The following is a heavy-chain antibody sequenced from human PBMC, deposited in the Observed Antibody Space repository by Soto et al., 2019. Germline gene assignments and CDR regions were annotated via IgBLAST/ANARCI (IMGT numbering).Heavy chain of an antibody. J-gene: IGHJ5*01. V-gene: IGHV4-4*07. Sequence: QVQLQESGPGLVRPSETLSLTCTVSGGSMSSYGWSWIRQPAGKGLEWIGRLNTYGNTHYNPSLKSRVTVSVDTSRNQFFLTLRSVTAADSAVYHCGRESGETWDYEASWGHGTPVTVSS. CDR2: LNTYGNT. CDR3: GRESGETWDYEAS. D-gene: IGHD1-7*01. CDR1: GGSMSSYG.